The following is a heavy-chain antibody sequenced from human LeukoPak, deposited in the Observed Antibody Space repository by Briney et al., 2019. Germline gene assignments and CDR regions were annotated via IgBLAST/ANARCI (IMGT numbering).Heavy chain of an antibody. CDR3: AREGGVRGVIISSWFDP. Sequence: GASVKVSCKASGYTFTSYATNWVRQAPGQGLEWMGWINTNTGNPTYAQGFTGRFVFSLDTSVSTAYLQISSLKAEDTAVYYCAREGGVRGVIISSWFDPWGQGTLVTVSS. CDR2: INTNTGNP. J-gene: IGHJ5*02. CDR1: GYTFTSYA. D-gene: IGHD3-10*01. V-gene: IGHV7-4-1*02.